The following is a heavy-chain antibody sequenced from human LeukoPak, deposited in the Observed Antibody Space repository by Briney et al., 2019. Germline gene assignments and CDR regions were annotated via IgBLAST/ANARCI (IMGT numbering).Heavy chain of an antibody. V-gene: IGHV4-30-2*01. CDR3: ARGYYDILTGYYSSFDY. Sequence: PSETLSLTCAVSGGSISSGGYSWSWIRQPPGKGLEWIGYIYHSGSTYYNPSLKSRVTISVDRSKNQFSLKLSSVTAADTAVYYCARGYYDILTGYYSSFDYWGQGTLVTVSS. CDR2: IYHSGST. CDR1: GGSISSGGYS. D-gene: IGHD3-9*01. J-gene: IGHJ4*02.